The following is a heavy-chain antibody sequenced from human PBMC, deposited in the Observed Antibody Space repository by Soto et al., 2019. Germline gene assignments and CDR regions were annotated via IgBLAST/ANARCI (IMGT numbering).Heavy chain of an antibody. CDR2: IYYSGST. Sequence: QVQLQESGPGLVKPSETLSLTCTVSGGSISSYYWSWIRQPPVKGLEWIGYIYYSGSTNYNPSLXXRXPIAVDTSKNQFSLKLSSVTAADTAVYYCAGQYSFGSYGMDVWGQGTTVTVSS. CDR3: AGQYSFGSYGMDV. J-gene: IGHJ6*02. D-gene: IGHD5-18*01. V-gene: IGHV4-59*08. CDR1: GGSISSYY.